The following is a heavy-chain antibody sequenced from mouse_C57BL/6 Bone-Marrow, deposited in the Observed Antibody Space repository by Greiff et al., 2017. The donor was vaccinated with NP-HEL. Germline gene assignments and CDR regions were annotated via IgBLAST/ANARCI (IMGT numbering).Heavy chain of an antibody. CDR1: GYTFTSYW. J-gene: IGHJ3*01. D-gene: IGHD1-1*01. CDR2: IDPSDSYT. CDR3: ARSTYYYGSPFAY. V-gene: IGHV1-50*01. Sequence: QVQLQQPGAELVKPGASVKLSCKASGYTFTSYWMQWVNQRPGQGLEWLGEIDPSDSYTNYNQKFKGKATLTVDTSSSTAYMQLSSLTSEDSAVYYCARSTYYYGSPFAYWGQGTLVTVSA.